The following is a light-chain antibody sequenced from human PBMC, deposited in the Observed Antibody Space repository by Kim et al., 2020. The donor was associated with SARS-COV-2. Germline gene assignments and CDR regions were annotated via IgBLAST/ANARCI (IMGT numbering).Light chain of an antibody. J-gene: IGLJ2*01. V-gene: IGLV1-44*01. Sequence: GQMVTISCSGSTSNIGTNAVNWYQQLPGTAPKLLIYSNDHRPSGVPDRFSGSKSGTSASLAISGLQSEDEADYYCSAWDDSLNGVIFGGGTQLTVL. CDR2: SND. CDR1: TSNIGTNA. CDR3: SAWDDSLNGVI.